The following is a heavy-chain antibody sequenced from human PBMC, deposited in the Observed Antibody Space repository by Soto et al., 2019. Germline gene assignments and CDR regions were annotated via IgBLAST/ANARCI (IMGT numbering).Heavy chain of an antibody. CDR3: ASHFTGVMVLGTSPPGGDNYGWDV. V-gene: IGHV1-69*02. CDR2: IILLLDMP. CDR1: GGSSTSYS. Sequence: HVQLVLYGAEVKKHPSSAMDACNAAGGSSTSYSFTSWRRAPGQELQWRGGIILLLDMPNYAQNFQGRVTITSDKSTSTAYMELSSLTSDDTAVYYCASHFTGVMVLGTSPPGGDNYGWDVWGQGTTVTVSS. D-gene: IGHD2-15*01. J-gene: IGHJ6*02.